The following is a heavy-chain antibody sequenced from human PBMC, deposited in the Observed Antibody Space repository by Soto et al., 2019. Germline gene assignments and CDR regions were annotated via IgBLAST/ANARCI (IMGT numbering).Heavy chain of an antibody. CDR3: VRDVSTYYDSSGYYLGGAYYSYGMED. V-gene: IGHV1-69*13. Sequence: SVKVSCKASGGTFSSYAISWVRHAPGQGLEWMGGIIPIFGTANYAQKFQGRVTITADESTSTAYMELSSLRSEDTAVYYCVRDVSTYYDSSGYYLGGAYYSYGMEDWGQGTTVTVSS. CDR1: GGTFSSYA. J-gene: IGHJ6*02. D-gene: IGHD3-22*01. CDR2: IIPIFGTA.